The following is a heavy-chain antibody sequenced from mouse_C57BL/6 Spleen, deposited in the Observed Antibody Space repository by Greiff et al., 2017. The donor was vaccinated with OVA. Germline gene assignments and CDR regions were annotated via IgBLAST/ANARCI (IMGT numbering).Heavy chain of an antibody. Sequence: VKLMESGPELVKPGASVKLSCKASGYTFTSYDINWVKQRPGQGLEWIGWIYPRDGSTKYNEKFKGKATLTVDTSSSTAYMELHSLTSEDSAVYFCARRNYYGSSLYAMDYWGQGTSVTVSS. V-gene: IGHV1-85*01. CDR2: IYPRDGST. J-gene: IGHJ4*01. CDR1: GYTFTSYD. D-gene: IGHD1-1*01. CDR3: ARRNYYGSSLYAMDY.